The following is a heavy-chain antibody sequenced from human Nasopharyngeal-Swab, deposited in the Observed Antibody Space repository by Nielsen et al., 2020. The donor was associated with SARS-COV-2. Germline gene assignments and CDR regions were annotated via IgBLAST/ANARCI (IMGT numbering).Heavy chain of an antibody. CDR1: GGSISSYY. D-gene: IGHD6-19*01. Sequence: LSCTVSGGSISSYYWSWIRQPPGKGLEWIGYIYYSGSTNYNPSLKSRVTISVDTSKNQFSLKLRSVTAADTAVYYCARDSRSGWLYWGQGTLVTVSS. J-gene: IGHJ4*02. V-gene: IGHV4-59*01. CDR3: ARDSRSGWLY. CDR2: IYYSGST.